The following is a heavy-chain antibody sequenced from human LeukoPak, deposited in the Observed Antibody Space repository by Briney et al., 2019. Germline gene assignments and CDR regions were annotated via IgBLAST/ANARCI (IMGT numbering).Heavy chain of an antibody. D-gene: IGHD6-13*01. V-gene: IGHV4-38-2*01. CDR3: ATISGTWYVAY. CDR1: AYSISSSYY. J-gene: IGHJ4*02. CDR2: IYHSGST. Sequence: SETLSLTYAVSAYSISSSYYWGWIRQPPGKGLECIGNIYHSGSTYYNSSLKSRVTISVDTSKNQLSLSLSSVTAADTALYYCATISGTWYVAYWGQGTLVTVSS.